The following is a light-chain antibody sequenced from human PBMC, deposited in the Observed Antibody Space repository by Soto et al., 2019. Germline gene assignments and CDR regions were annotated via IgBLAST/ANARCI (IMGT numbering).Light chain of an antibody. CDR1: QTVRNNY. CDR2: DAS. Sequence: EFVLTQSPGTLSFSPGERATLSCRASQTVRNNYLAWYQQKPGQAPRLLSYDASSRATGIPDRFSGGGSGTDFTLTISRLEPEDFAVYYCQQFSSYPLTFGGGTKVDIK. CDR3: QQFSSYPLT. V-gene: IGKV3-20*01. J-gene: IGKJ4*01.